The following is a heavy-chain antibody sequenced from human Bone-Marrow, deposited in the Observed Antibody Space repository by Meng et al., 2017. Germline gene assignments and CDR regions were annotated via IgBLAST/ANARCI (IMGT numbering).Heavy chain of an antibody. Sequence: VPLQEAGPGLVAPSGTLSLTCAVSGGARSSSNWWSWVRQPPGKGLEWIGEIYHSGSTNYNPSLKSQVTISVDKSKNQFSLKLSSVTAADTAVYYCARGVVGATSGALDIWGQGTMVTVSS. V-gene: IGHV4-4*02. CDR1: GGARSSSNW. CDR2: IYHSGST. J-gene: IGHJ3*02. D-gene: IGHD1-26*01. CDR3: ARGVVGATSGALDI.